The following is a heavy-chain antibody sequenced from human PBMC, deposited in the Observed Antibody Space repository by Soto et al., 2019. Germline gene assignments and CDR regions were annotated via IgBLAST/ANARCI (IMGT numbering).Heavy chain of an antibody. CDR3: ATKMFGTTYFSN. J-gene: IGHJ4*02. CDR2: IRGGGSPI. Sequence: EVQLVESGGGLVQPGGSLRLSCAASGFTFSAYEMNWVRQAPGKGLEWISYIRGGGSPIYYAESVKGRFTVSRDDAKKSLYLQMHSLGVEDTAIYYCATKMFGTTYFSNWGQGTLVAVSS. V-gene: IGHV3-48*03. CDR1: GFTFSAYE. D-gene: IGHD1-7*01.